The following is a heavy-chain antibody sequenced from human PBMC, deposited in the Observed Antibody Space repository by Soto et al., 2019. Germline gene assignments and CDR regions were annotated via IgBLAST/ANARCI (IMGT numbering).Heavy chain of an antibody. CDR2: IWYDGSNK. V-gene: IGHV3-33*01. J-gene: IGHJ5*02. CDR1: GFTFRSYG. D-gene: IGHD2-15*01. CDR3: ARDEGYCSGGSCYLRWQFDP. Sequence: QVQLVESGGGVVQPGRSLRLSCAASGFTFRSYGMHWVRQAPGKGLEWVAVIWYDGSNKYYADSVKGRFTISRDNSKNTLYLQMNSLRAEDTAVYYCARDEGYCSGGSCYLRWQFDPWGQGTLVTVSS.